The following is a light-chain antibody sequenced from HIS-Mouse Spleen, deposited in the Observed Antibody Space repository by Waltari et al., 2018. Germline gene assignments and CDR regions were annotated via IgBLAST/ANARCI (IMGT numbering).Light chain of an antibody. Sequence: QSALTQPRSVSGSPGQSVTISCTGTSSDVGGYNYVSWYQQHPGKAPKLMIYDVSKRPSGVPGRFSGSKSGNTASLTISGLQAEDEADYYCCSYAGSYTAFGGGTKLTVL. V-gene: IGLV2-11*01. CDR1: SSDVGGYNY. CDR3: CSYAGSYTA. J-gene: IGLJ2*01. CDR2: DVS.